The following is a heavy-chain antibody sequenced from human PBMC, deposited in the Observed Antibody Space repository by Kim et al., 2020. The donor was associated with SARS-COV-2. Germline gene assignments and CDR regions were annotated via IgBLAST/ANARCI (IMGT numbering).Heavy chain of an antibody. J-gene: IGHJ4*02. Sequence: SETLSLTCTVSGGSISSGGYYWSWIRQHPGKGLEWIGYIYYSGSTYYNPSLKSRVTISVDTSKNQFSLKLSSVTAADTAVYYCAREETTSGINYWGQGTLVTVSS. V-gene: IGHV4-31*03. D-gene: IGHD1-7*01. CDR1: GGSISSGGYY. CDR2: IYYSGST. CDR3: AREETTSGINY.